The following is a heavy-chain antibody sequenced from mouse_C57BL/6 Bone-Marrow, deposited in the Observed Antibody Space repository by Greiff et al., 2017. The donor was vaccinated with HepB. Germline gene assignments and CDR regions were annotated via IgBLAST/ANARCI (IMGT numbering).Heavy chain of an antibody. J-gene: IGHJ1*03. D-gene: IGHD2-14*01. Sequence: VQLKESGAELVRPGASVKLSCTASGFNIKDDYMHWVKQRPEQGLEWIGWIDPENGDTEYASKFQGKATITADTSSNTAYLQLRSLTSEDTADYYCNTHRYDDGWYFDVWGTGTTVTVSS. CDR2: IDPENGDT. CDR3: NTHRYDDGWYFDV. V-gene: IGHV14-4*01. CDR1: GFNIKDDY.